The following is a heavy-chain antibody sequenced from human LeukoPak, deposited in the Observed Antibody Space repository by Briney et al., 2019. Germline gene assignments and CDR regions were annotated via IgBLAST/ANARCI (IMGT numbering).Heavy chain of an antibody. J-gene: IGHJ4*02. CDR2: IDCSDSYT. CDR1: GYSFTSYW. V-gene: IGHV5-10-1*01. D-gene: IGHD4-17*01. CDR3: ARATADYETDFDY. Sequence: GESLKISCKGSGYSFTSYWISWVRQMPGKGLEWMGRIDCSDSYTNYSPSFQGHVTISADKSISTAYLQWSSLKASDTAMYYCARATADYETDFDYWGQRTLVTVSS.